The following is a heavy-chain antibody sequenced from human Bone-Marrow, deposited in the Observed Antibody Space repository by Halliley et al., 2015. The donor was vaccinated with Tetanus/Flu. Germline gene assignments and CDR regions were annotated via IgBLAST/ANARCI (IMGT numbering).Heavy chain of an antibody. CDR2: IYYNGDT. CDR1: GGSVSSGNYY. J-gene: IGHJ4*02. CDR3: AATDPGYCSGGFCYSAFDY. V-gene: IGHV4-61*01. D-gene: IGHD2-15*01. Sequence: TLSLTCTVSGGSVSSGNYYWGWIRQPPGKGLEWIGYIYYNGDTNYNPSLKSRVTISVETSKNQFSLNLSSVTAADTAMYYCAATDPGYCSGGFCYSAFDYWGQGTPVTVSS.